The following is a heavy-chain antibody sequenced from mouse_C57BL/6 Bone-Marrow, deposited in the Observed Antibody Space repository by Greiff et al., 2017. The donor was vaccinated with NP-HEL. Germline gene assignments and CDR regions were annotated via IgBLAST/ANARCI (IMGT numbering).Heavy chain of an antibody. J-gene: IGHJ2*01. V-gene: IGHV5-4*01. Sequence: VQLKESGGGLVKPGGSLKLSCAASGFTFSSYAMSWVRQTPEKRLEWVATISDGGSYTYYPDNVKGRFTISRDNAKNNLYLQMSHLKSEDTAMYYCARGYRLDYWGQGTTLTVSS. CDR3: ARGYRLDY. CDR2: ISDGGSYT. D-gene: IGHD1-1*01. CDR1: GFTFSSYA.